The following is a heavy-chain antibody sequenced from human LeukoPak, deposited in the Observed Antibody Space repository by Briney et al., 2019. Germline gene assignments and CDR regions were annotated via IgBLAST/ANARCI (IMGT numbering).Heavy chain of an antibody. CDR3: ARVRAAAAAFDI. CDR2: ISSSSSYI. V-gene: IGHV3-21*01. Sequence: GGSLRLSCAASGFTFSSYSMNWVRQAPGKGLEWVSSISSSSSYIYYAGSVKGRFTISRDNAKNSLYLQMHSLRAEDTAVYYCARVRAAAAAFDIWGQGTMVTVSS. CDR1: GFTFSSYS. D-gene: IGHD6-13*01. J-gene: IGHJ3*02.